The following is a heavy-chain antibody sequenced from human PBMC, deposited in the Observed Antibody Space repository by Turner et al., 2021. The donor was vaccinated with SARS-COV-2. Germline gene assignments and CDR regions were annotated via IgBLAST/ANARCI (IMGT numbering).Heavy chain of an antibody. CDR1: GYTFTSFY. J-gene: IGHJ4*02. Sequence: QVQLVQSGAEVEKPGASVKVSCKASGYTFTSFYMHWVRQAPGQGLEWMGIINPSGCSTNYAQKFQGRVTMTRDTSTSTVYMELSSLRSEDTAVYYCASSLPAPGGVPGRLNYWGQGALVTVSS. CDR3: ASSLPAPGGVPGRLNY. CDR2: INPSGCST. D-gene: IGHD2-8*02. V-gene: IGHV1-46*01.